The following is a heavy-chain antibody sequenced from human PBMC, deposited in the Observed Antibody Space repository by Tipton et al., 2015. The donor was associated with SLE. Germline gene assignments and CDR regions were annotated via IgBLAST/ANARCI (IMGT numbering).Heavy chain of an antibody. CDR1: GFTYDDYA. CDR2: ISWNSGGI. CDR3: ARDRRWEYYYGIDV. D-gene: IGHD4-23*01. Sequence: RSLRLSCAASGFTYDDYAMHWVRQAPGKGLEWVSGISWNSGGIAYADSVKGRFTISRDNAKDSLYLQLDSLRAEDTAVYYCARDRRWEYYYGIDVWGQGTTVTVTS. V-gene: IGHV3-9*01. J-gene: IGHJ6*02.